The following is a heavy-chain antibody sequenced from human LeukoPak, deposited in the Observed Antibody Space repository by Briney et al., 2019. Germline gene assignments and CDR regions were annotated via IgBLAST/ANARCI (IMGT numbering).Heavy chain of an antibody. CDR1: GFTFSSYS. CDR2: ISSSSSYI. CDR3: VRDRDWGFDY. J-gene: IGHJ4*02. Sequence: GRSLRLSCAASGFTFSSYSMNWVRQAPGKGLEWVSPISSSSSYIYYADSVKGRFTISRDNAKKSLYLQMNSLRAEDMAVYYCVRDRDWGFDYWGQGTLVTVSS. V-gene: IGHV3-21*01. D-gene: IGHD3/OR15-3a*01.